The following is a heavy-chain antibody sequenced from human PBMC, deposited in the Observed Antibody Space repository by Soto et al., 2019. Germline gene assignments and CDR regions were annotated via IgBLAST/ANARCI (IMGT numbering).Heavy chain of an antibody. CDR2: INSDGSST. D-gene: IGHD1-26*01. Sequence: EVLLVESGGGLVQPGGSLRLSCAASEFTFNNYWIHWVRQAPGKGLVWVSRINSDGSSTTYADSVKGRFTISRDKAKNTLYLQRNRLRAEDTAVYYCARDANTVGVAGGMDVWGQGTTFTVSS. CDR1: EFTFNNYW. CDR3: ARDANTVGVAGGMDV. V-gene: IGHV3-74*01. J-gene: IGHJ6*01.